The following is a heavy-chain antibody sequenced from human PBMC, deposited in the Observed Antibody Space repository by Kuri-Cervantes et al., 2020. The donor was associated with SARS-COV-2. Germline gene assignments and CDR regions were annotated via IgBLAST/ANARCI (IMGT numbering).Heavy chain of an antibody. CDR2: IYPSGST. CDR3: VRDGNSPDYYYYGMDV. V-gene: IGHV4-4*07. CDR1: GGSISGYY. D-gene: IGHD4-23*01. J-gene: IGHJ6*02. Sequence: ESLKISCTVSGGSISGYYWSWIRQPAGKGLEWIGRIYPSGSTKYNPSLNSQVTMSVDTSKNHFSLKLSSVTAADTAVYYCVRDGNSPDYYYYGMDVWGQGTTVTVSS.